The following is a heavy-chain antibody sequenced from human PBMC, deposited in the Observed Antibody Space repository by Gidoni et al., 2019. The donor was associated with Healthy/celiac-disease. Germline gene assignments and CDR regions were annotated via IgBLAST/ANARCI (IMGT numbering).Heavy chain of an antibody. CDR2: IKHSGST. J-gene: IGHJ4*02. Sequence: QVQLQQWGAGLLKPSETLSLTCAVYGGSFSGYYWSWIRQPPRKGLEWIGEIKHSGSTNYNPSPKGRVPLTVGTSKNQFFRKLGAVTGEDTAVYYCARGRRFRGWSIDYWGQGTLVTVPS. D-gene: IGHD6-19*01. CDR1: GGSFSGYY. V-gene: IGHV4-34*01. CDR3: ARGRRFRGWSIDY.